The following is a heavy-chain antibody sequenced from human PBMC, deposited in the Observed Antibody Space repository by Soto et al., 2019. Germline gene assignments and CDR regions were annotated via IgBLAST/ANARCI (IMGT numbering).Heavy chain of an antibody. J-gene: IGHJ3*02. CDR3: AREGHGDYEVAFDI. CDR2: ISFDGNNK. V-gene: IGHV3-30*03. CDR1: GFTLNNHG. D-gene: IGHD4-17*01. Sequence: GGSLRLSCAASGFTLNNHGMHWVRQAPGKGLEWVAVISFDGNNKYYADSVTGRFTISRDDSKNTLSLQMNSLRVEDTAVYYCAREGHGDYEVAFDIWGQGTMVTVSS.